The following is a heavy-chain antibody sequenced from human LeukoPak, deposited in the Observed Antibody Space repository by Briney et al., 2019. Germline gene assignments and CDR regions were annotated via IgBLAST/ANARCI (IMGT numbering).Heavy chain of an antibody. Sequence: GGSLRLSCAASGFTFSNYWMSWVRQAPGKGLEWVANMKQDGSETYYVDSVKGRFTISRDNAKNSLYLQMNSLRAEDTAVYYCARARYCSGGSCFYFDYWGQGTLVTVSS. CDR2: MKQDGSET. V-gene: IGHV3-7*01. CDR3: ARARYCSGGSCFYFDY. D-gene: IGHD2-15*01. J-gene: IGHJ4*02. CDR1: GFTFSNYW.